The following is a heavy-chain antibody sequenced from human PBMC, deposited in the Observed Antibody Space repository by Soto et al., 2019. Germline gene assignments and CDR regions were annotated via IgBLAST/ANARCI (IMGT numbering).Heavy chain of an antibody. Sequence: GGSLRLSCAASGFTFSSYWMSWVRQAPGKGLEWVANIKQDGSEKYSVDSVKGGFTISRDNTKNSMYLQMNSRRAEDTDVYSCAGDRGGWGDGMDFWGQGTTVTVSS. CDR1: GFTFSSYW. J-gene: IGHJ6*02. V-gene: IGHV3-7*01. CDR2: IKQDGSEK. CDR3: AGDRGGWGDGMDF. D-gene: IGHD3-10*01.